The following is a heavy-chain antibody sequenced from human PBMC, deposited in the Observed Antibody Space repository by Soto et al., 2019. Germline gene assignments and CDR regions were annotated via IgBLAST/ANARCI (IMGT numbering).Heavy chain of an antibody. V-gene: IGHV1-18*01. CDR2: LNTYNGNT. CDR3: ARAQTPTESDL. J-gene: IGHJ4*02. D-gene: IGHD4-4*01. Sequence: QIQLLQSEGEVKKPGASVKVSCKTSGYTFSNYGVSWGRQAPGQGLEWMGWLNTYNGNTKYAQKFQGRVTMTTDTPARKAYVELRSLRSDDTAVYYWARAQTPTESDLWGQGTLVIVSS. CDR1: GYTFSNYG.